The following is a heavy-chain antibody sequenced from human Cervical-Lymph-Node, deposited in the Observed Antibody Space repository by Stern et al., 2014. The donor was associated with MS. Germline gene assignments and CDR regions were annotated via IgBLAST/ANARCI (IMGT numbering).Heavy chain of an antibody. CDR3: ARDGVYYDTPAANSGGFDY. CDR2: ISSSSSTI. Sequence: EVHLVESGGGLVQPGGSLRLSCAASGFTFSSYSMNWVRQAPGKGLEWVSYISSSSSTIYYADSVKGRFTISRDNAKNSLYLQMNSLRDEDTAVYYCARDGVYYDTPAANSGGFDYWGQGTLVTVSS. CDR1: GFTFSSYS. D-gene: IGHD3-22*01. V-gene: IGHV3-48*02. J-gene: IGHJ4*02.